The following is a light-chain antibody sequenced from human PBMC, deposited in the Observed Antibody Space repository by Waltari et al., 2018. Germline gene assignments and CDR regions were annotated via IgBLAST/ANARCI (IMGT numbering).Light chain of an antibody. V-gene: IGLV2-11*01. J-gene: IGLJ3*02. CDR1: SSDVGGSNY. Sequence: QSALTQPRSVSGSPGQSVTISCTGTSSDVGGSNYVSWYQQLPGKAPAVVIYDVSRRPSGVPDRFTGSRSGNTATLTISGLQAEDEADYHCCSYAGTYTWLFGGGTKLTVL. CDR2: DVS. CDR3: CSYAGTYTWL.